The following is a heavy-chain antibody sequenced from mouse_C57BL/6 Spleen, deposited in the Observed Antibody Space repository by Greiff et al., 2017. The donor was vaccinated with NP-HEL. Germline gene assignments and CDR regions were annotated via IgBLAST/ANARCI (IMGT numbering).Heavy chain of an antibody. CDR2: ISSGSSTI. Sequence: EVQRVESGGGLVKPGGSLKLSCAASGFTFSDYGMHWVRQAPEKGLEWVAYISSGSSTIYYADTVKGRFTISRDNAKNTLFLQMTSLRSEETAMYYCARTEGSRLFYAMDYWGQGTSVTVSS. D-gene: IGHD3-3*01. J-gene: IGHJ4*01. V-gene: IGHV5-17*01. CDR1: GFTFSDYG. CDR3: ARTEGSRLFYAMDY.